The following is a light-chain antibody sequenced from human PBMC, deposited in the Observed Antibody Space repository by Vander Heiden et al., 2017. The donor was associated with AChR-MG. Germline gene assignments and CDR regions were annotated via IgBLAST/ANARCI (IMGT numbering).Light chain of an antibody. CDR3: HQYISPFT. J-gene: IGKJ3*01. CDR2: DVS. CDR1: QSVNGW. Sequence: DIQMTQSPSTLSASVGDRVTTTCRASQSVNGWLAWYQQKPGKAPKILIYDVSSLESGVPSRFSGSGSGTEFTLTISSLQPDDFATYYCHQYISPFTFGPGTKVEI. V-gene: IGKV1-5*01.